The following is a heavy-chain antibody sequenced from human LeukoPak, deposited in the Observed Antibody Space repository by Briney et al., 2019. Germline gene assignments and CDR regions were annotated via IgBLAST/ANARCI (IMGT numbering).Heavy chain of an antibody. Sequence: GGSLRLSCAASGFTFDDYGMSWVRQAPGKGLEWVSGINWNGGSTGYADSVKGRFTIFRDNAKNSLYLQMNSLRAEDTALYYCASLGYCSGGSCYARCDYWGQGTLVTVSS. CDR3: ASLGYCSGGSCYARCDY. CDR2: INWNGGST. D-gene: IGHD2-15*01. CDR1: GFTFDDYG. J-gene: IGHJ4*02. V-gene: IGHV3-20*04.